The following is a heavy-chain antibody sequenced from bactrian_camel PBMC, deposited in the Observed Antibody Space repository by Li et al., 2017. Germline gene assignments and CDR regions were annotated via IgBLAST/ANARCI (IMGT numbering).Heavy chain of an antibody. J-gene: IGHJ4*01. CDR2: SDTVTT. CDR1: GVKISTYC. V-gene: IGHV3S1*01. D-gene: IGHD6*01. CDR3: TKPSDGSSWYASAY. Sequence: HVQLVESGGGLAQPGGSLRLSCAVSGVKISTYCMGWFRLVPGKEREGVAVSDTVTTYYADLVKGRFTISRDNAKNTLYLQLNGLEPEDTGTYYCTKPSDGSSWYASAYWGQWTQVTVS.